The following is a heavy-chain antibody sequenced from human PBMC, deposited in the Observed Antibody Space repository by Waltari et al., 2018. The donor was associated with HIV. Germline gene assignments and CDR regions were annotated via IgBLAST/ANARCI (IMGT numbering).Heavy chain of an antibody. Sequence: QVPLEESWGGVVQPGGSLRLSCYATGFVLRSYARLWVRQAPGKGLEWVAFIRFDGSNKYYVDSVKGRFTISRDNSKNTLYLQIDSLRAEDTAVYYCAKQWKRPYYGMDAWGQGTTVTVSS. D-gene: IGHD6-19*01. CDR2: IRFDGSNK. CDR3: AKQWKRPYYGMDA. CDR1: GFVLRSYA. V-gene: IGHV3-30*02. J-gene: IGHJ6*02.